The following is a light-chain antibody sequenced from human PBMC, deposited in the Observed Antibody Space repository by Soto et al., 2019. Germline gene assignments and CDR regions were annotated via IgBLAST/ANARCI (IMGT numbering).Light chain of an antibody. CDR3: QSYENSRTGFYV. Sequence: QSVLTKPPSVSGAPGQRVTISCTGSSSDIGAGFDVHWYHHLPGTAPKLLIYGNTNRPSGVPGRFSGSKSGTSASLVITGLQAEDEADYYCQSYENSRTGFYVFGTGTKLTVL. J-gene: IGLJ1*01. CDR1: SSDIGAGFD. V-gene: IGLV1-40*01. CDR2: GNT.